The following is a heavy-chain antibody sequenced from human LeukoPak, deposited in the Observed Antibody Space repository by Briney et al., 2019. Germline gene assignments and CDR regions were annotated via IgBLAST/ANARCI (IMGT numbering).Heavy chain of an antibody. J-gene: IGHJ4*02. CDR3: ARKNLYSSSGDLIDYFDY. CDR2: INPNSGGT. D-gene: IGHD6-6*01. Sequence: ASVKVSCKASGYTFTGYYMHWVRQAPGQGLEWMGWINPNSGGTNYAQKFQGRVTMTRDTSTSTVYMELSSLRSEDTAVYYCARKNLYSSSGDLIDYFDYWGQGTLVTVSS. V-gene: IGHV1-2*02. CDR1: GYTFTGYY.